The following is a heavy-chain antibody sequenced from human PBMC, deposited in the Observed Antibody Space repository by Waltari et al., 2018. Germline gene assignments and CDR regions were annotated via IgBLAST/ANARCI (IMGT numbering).Heavy chain of an antibody. D-gene: IGHD2-21*02. CDR3: ARDLGDSGGYYFYALDV. J-gene: IGHJ6*02. Sequence: EVQLVESGGGLVQPGGSLRLSCAASGFPVKNNFMTWVRQAPGKGLEWVSAMNSGGNMYYADSVKGRFTFSRDNSKNTLHLYMDNLRAEDTAIYYCARDLGDSGGYYFYALDVWGQGTAVTVSS. CDR2: MNSGGNM. V-gene: IGHV3-66*01. CDR1: GFPVKNNF.